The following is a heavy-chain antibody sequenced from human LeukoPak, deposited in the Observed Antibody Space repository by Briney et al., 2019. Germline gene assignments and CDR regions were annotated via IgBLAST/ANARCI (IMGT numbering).Heavy chain of an antibody. J-gene: IGHJ4*02. CDR3: ATASMTTVPRY. CDR2: FDPEDGET. D-gene: IGHD4-17*01. CDR1: GYTLTELS. Sequence: ASVKVSFKVSGYTLTELSMHWVRQAPGKGVGRMGGFDPEDGETIYAQKFQGRVTMTEDTSTDTAYMELSSLRSEDTAVYYCATASMTTVPRYWGQGTLVTVSS. V-gene: IGHV1-24*01.